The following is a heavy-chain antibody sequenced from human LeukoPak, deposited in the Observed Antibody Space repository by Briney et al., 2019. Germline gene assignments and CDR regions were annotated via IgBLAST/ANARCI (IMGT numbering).Heavy chain of an antibody. CDR1: GFTFSDYY. V-gene: IGHV3-11*06. Sequence: PGVSLRLSCAASGFTFSDYYMSWIRQAPGKGLEGVSYISSSSSYIDYADSVKGRFTISRDNAQNSLYLQMNSLRAEDTAVYYCARDPQTETYFDYWGQGTLVSVSS. CDR2: ISSSSSYI. D-gene: IGHD2-21*02. J-gene: IGHJ4*02. CDR3: ARDPQTETYFDY.